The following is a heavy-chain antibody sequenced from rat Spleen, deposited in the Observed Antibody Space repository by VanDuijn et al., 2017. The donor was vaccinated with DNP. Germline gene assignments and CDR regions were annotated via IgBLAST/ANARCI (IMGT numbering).Heavy chain of an antibody. CDR3: ARHRDYYDGHFRFFDY. D-gene: IGHD1-12*03. CDR1: GFSLTSYT. V-gene: IGHV2-6*01. J-gene: IGHJ2*01. CDR2: ISSGGST. Sequence: QVQLKESGPGLVQPSQTLSLTCTVSGFSLTSYTVSWVRQPPGKGLEWIAAISSGGSTYYNSALKSRLSISRDTSKSQVFLKMNSLQPEDTGTYYCARHRDYYDGHFRFFDYWGQGVMVTVSS.